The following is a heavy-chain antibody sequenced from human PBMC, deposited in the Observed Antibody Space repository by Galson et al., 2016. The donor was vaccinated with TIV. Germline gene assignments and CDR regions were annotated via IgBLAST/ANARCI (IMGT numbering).Heavy chain of an antibody. V-gene: IGHV1-69*13. J-gene: IGHJ6*02. CDR2: IIPLFGEA. D-gene: IGHD5-18*01. CDR1: GDTFSSFV. Sequence: SVKVSCKASGDTFSSFVISWVRQAPGQGLEWMGGIIPLFGEAHYAQKFQGRVTISADESTSTVYMELSGLRSGDTAMYYCAKCRNTAMDTYYYYYGLDVWGQGTTGTVSS. CDR3: AKCRNTAMDTYYYYYGLDV.